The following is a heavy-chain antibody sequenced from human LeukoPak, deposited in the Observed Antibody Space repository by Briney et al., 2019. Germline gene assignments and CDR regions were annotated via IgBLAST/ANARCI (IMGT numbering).Heavy chain of an antibody. Sequence: GASVKVSCKASGYTFTGYYMHWVRQAPGQGLEWMGWINPNSGGTNYAQKLQGRVTMTTDTSTSTAYMELRSLRSDDTAVYYCARVGVVRGVIIRDWFDPWGQGTLVSVSS. J-gene: IGHJ5*02. D-gene: IGHD3-10*01. CDR1: GYTFTGYY. CDR3: ARVGVVRGVIIRDWFDP. CDR2: INPNSGGT. V-gene: IGHV1-2*02.